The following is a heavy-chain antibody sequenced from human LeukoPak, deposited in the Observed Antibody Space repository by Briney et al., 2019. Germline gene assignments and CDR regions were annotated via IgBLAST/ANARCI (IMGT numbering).Heavy chain of an antibody. CDR1: GFTFSSYG. D-gene: IGHD2-2*01. CDR2: IRYDGSNK. J-gene: IGHJ4*02. V-gene: IGHV3-30*02. Sequence: GGSLRLSCAASGFTFSSYGMRWVRQAPGKGLEWVAFIRYDGSNKYYADSVKGRFTISRDNSKNTLYLQMNSLRAEDTAVYYCAKDIVVVPAAMKYFDYWGQGTLVTVSS. CDR3: AKDIVVVPAAMKYFDY.